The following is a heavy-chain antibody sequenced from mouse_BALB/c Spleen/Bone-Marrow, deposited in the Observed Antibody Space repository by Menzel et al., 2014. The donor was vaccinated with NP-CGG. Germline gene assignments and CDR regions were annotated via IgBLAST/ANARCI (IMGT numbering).Heavy chain of an antibody. D-gene: IGHD2-2*01. J-gene: IGHJ1*01. CDR1: GYTFTSYV. Sequence: VHVKQSGAELVKPGASVKMSCKASGYTFTSYVVHWVKQKPGQGLEWIGNIDPYNDDTMYNEKFKGKATLTSDKSSSTAYMELSSLTSEDSAVYYCARSLYGYDWYFDVWGAGTTVTVSS. CDR3: ARSLYGYDWYFDV. CDR2: IDPYNDDT. V-gene: IGHV1-14*01.